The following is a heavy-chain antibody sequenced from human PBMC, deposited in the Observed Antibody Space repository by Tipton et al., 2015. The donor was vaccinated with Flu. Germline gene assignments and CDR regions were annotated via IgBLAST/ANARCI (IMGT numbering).Heavy chain of an antibody. J-gene: IGHJ4*02. CDR1: GFTFNSYD. CDR2: IWSDGSNK. D-gene: IGHD6-13*01. V-gene: IGHV3-33*06. Sequence: SLRLPCAASGFTFNSYDMHWVRQAPGKGLEWVAVIWSDGSNKYYADSVKGRFTISRDNSKNTLYLQMNSLRAEDTALYYCANDPGTGDYSSSWCDYWGQGTLVTVSS. CDR3: ANDPGTGDYSSSWCDY.